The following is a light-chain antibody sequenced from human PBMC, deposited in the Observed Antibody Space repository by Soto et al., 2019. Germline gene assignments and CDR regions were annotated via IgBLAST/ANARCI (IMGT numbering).Light chain of an antibody. CDR3: QQYDTLPPYT. J-gene: IGKJ2*01. CDR1: PDIVNY. Sequence: DIQMTQSPSSLSASVGDRVTIACQANPDIVNYLNWYQQKPGKAPRLLIYDASNLEIGVPSRFSGSGSGTDFTFTISNLQPEDIATYYCQQYDTLPPYTFGQGTKVELK. CDR2: DAS. V-gene: IGKV1-33*01.